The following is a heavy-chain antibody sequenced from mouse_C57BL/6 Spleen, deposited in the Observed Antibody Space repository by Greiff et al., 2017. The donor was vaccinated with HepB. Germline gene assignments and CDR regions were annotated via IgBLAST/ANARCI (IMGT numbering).Heavy chain of an antibody. CDR1: GYTFTTYP. Sequence: QVQLQQSGAELAKPGASVKMSCKASGYTFTTYPIEWMKQNHGKSLEWIGNFHPYNDDTKYNEKFKGKATLTVDKSSSTGYLELSRITTDDSAVYDCAIFDGYYFDYWGQGTTLTVSS. J-gene: IGHJ2*01. D-gene: IGHD2-3*01. CDR3: AIFDGYYFDY. CDR2: FHPYNDDT. V-gene: IGHV1-47*01.